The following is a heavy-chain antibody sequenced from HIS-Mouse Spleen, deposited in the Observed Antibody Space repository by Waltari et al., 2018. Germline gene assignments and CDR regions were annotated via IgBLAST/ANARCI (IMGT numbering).Heavy chain of an antibody. J-gene: IGHJ2*01. D-gene: IGHD6-13*01. Sequence: QLQLQESGPGLVKPSETLSLTCTVSGGSISSSSYYWGRIRQPPGKGLEWIGGIYYRWSTHYTPSLKSRVTISLDTSKNQFSLKLSSVTAADTAVYYCAREIPYSSSWYDWYFDLWGRGTLVTVSS. CDR3: AREIPYSSSWYDWYFDL. CDR2: IYYRWST. V-gene: IGHV4-39*07. CDR1: GGSISSSSYY.